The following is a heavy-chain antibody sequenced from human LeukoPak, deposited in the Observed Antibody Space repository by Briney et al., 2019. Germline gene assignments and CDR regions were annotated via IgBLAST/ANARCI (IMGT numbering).Heavy chain of an antibody. V-gene: IGHV3-23*01. J-gene: IGHJ4*02. CDR3: SKDSSLPFGITD. CDR2: ISSKDGNT. Sequence: PGVSLRLSCAASGFTLSPYGMNWVRQAPGKGLEWVSAISSKDGNTFYAGSVKGRFTISRDNLKNTLYLQMNILRAEDTALYYCSKDSSLPFGITDWGQGTVVRVFS. D-gene: IGHD1-14*01. CDR1: GFTLSPYG.